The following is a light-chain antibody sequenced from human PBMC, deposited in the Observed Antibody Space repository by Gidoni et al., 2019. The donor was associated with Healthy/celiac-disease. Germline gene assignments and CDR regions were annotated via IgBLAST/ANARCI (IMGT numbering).Light chain of an antibody. CDR1: QDSSNY. V-gene: IGKV1-33*01. Sequence: DIQMTQSPSSLSASVGDRVTITCQASQDSSNYLNWYQQKAGKAPKLLVYDASNLETGVPSRFSGSGSGTDFTFTISSLQPEDIATYYCQQYDNLPSLTFGGGTKVEIK. CDR3: QQYDNLPSLT. J-gene: IGKJ4*01. CDR2: DAS.